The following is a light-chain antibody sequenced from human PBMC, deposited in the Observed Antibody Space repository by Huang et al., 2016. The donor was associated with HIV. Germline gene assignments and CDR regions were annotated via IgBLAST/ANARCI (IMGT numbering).Light chain of an antibody. Sequence: EIVLTQSPATLSLSPGDRATLSCRATQSVGSSLAWYQQRPGQAPRLLIYAASNRAAGIPARVSGSGSGTDFTLTISSLEPEDFAVYFCQQRGDWRGYTFGQGTKVEVK. CDR2: AAS. J-gene: IGKJ2*01. V-gene: IGKV3-11*01. CDR1: QSVGSS. CDR3: QQRGDWRGYT.